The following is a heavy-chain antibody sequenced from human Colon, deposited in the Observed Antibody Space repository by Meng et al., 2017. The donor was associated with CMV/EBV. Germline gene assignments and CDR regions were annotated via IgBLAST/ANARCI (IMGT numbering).Heavy chain of an antibody. CDR3: AKRTVLVPADLGPREFYFDR. D-gene: IGHD2-2*01. J-gene: IGHJ4*02. Sequence: GGSLRLSCAASGFIFTNYGMHWVRQAPGRGLDWVAFIRYDGSIKFYADSVKGRFTISRDNSKNTLYLEMNSLRAEDTALYYCAKRTVLVPADLGPREFYFDRWGQGTLVTVSS. CDR1: GFIFTNYG. CDR2: IRYDGSIK. V-gene: IGHV3-30*02.